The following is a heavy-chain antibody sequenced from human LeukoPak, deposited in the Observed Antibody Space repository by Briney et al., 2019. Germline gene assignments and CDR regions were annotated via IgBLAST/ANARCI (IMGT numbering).Heavy chain of an antibody. CDR2: INGGGDNT. J-gene: IGHJ4*02. CDR1: GFPFSSYA. CDR3: AKDLWSVAVSGLDH. Sequence: GGSLRLSCAASGFPFSSYAMSWVRQAPGKGREGFAAINGGGDNTYYADSVRGRFTISRDNSKSTLILQMNGLRGEDTALYYCAKDLWSVAVSGLDHWGQGTRVTVSS. D-gene: IGHD3-3*01. V-gene: IGHV3-23*01.